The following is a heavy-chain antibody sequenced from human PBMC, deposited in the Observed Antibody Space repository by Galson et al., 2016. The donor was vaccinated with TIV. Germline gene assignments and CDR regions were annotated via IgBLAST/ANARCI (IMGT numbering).Heavy chain of an antibody. CDR1: GVTFSYFA. J-gene: IGHJ5*02. V-gene: IGHV1-69*13. CDR3: ARGRGIYDSSGYFLFDH. Sequence: SVKVSCKASGVTFSYFAFSWVRQAPGQGLEWMGGIVPMFGTTSYAQKFQGRVTISADESTTTAYLELSSLRSEDTAVYYCARGRGIYDSSGYFLFDHWGQGTLVTVSS. D-gene: IGHD3-22*01. CDR2: IVPMFGTT.